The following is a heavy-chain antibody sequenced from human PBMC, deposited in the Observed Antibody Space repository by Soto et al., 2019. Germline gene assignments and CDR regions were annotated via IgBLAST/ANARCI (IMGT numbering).Heavy chain of an antibody. V-gene: IGHV5-10-1*01. J-gene: IGHJ6*02. CDR3: ARLGDCSGGSCFSRYYYHGMDV. D-gene: IGHD2-15*01. Sequence: GESLNISCNSSGYSLATYWITWVRQMPGKGLEWMGRIDPSDSYINYSPSFQGRVTISADKSLNTAYLQWSSLEASDTAMYYCARLGDCSGGSCFSRYYYHGMDVWGQGTTVTVSS. CDR2: IDPSDSYI. CDR1: GYSLATYW.